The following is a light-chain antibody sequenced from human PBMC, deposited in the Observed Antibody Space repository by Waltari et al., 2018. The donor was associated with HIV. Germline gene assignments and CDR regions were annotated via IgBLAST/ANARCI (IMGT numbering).Light chain of an antibody. CDR2: EVS. J-gene: IGLJ3*02. CDR1: SSDVGGYNF. V-gene: IGLV2-14*01. Sequence: QSALTQPASVSGSPGQSITISCTGSSSDVGGYNFVSWYQHHPGKVPKLMIYEVSNRPSGVSNRFSGSKSGNTASLTISGLQSDDEADYYCTSYTSSSTAVFGGGTKLTVL. CDR3: TSYTSSSTAV.